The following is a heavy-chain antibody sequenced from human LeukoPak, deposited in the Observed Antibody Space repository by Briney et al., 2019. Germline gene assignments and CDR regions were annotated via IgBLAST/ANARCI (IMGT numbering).Heavy chain of an antibody. V-gene: IGHV4-30-4*01. CDR2: IYYSGST. Sequence: SETLSLTCTVSGGSISSGDYYWSWIRQPPGKGLEWIGYIYYSGSTYYNPSLKSRVTISVDTSKNQFSLKLSSVTAADTAVYYCARVFLYYDFGSGYPRGVDVFDIWGQGKMVTVSS. CDR3: ARVFLYYDFGSGYPRGVDVFDI. J-gene: IGHJ3*02. CDR1: GGSISSGDYY. D-gene: IGHD3-3*01.